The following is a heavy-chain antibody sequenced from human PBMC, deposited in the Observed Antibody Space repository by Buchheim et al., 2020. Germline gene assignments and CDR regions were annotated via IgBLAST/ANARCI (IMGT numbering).Heavy chain of an antibody. J-gene: IGHJ4*02. CDR2: INHSGST. CDR1: GGSFSGYY. CDR3: ARGFDVSNWSVEYYFDY. D-gene: IGHD6-13*01. V-gene: IGHV4-34*01. Sequence: QVQLQQWGAGLLKPSETLSLTCAVYGGSFSGYYWSWIRQPPGKGLEWIGEINHSGSTNYNPSLKSRVTISVDTSKNQFSLKLSSVTAADTALYYCARGFDVSNWSVEYYFDYWGQGT.